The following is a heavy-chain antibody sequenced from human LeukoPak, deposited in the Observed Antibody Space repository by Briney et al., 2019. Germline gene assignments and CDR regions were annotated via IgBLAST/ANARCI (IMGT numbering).Heavy chain of an antibody. CDR2: IYTSGST. V-gene: IGHV4-59*10. D-gene: IGHD7-27*01. J-gene: IGHJ6*03. CDR3: ARGSLGIRYYYYYMDV. Sequence: PSETLSLTCAVYGGSFSGYYWSWIRQSPGKGLEWIGRIYTSGSTNYNPSLKSRVTISVDTSKNQFSLKLSSVTAADTAVYYCARGSLGIRYYYYYMDVWGKGTTVTVSS. CDR1: GGSFSGYY.